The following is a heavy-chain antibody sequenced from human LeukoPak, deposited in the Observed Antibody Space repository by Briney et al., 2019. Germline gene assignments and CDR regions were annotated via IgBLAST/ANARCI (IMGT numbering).Heavy chain of an antibody. J-gene: IGHJ4*02. Sequence: ASVKVSCKASGGTFSSYAISWVRQAPGQGLEWMGWINTNTGNPTYAQGFTGRFVFSLDTSVSTAYLQISSLKAEDTAVYYCARGSYSSSSRLGYWGQGTLVTVSS. CDR1: GGTFSSYA. CDR3: ARGSYSSSSRLGY. V-gene: IGHV7-4-1*02. CDR2: INTNTGNP. D-gene: IGHD6-6*01.